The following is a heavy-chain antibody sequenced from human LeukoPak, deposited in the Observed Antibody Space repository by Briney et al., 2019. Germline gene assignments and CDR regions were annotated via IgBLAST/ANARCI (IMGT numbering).Heavy chain of an antibody. D-gene: IGHD3-3*01. CDR3: ARRYYDFWSGYYTMYYFDY. CDR1: GGSISSSSYY. V-gene: IGHV4-39*01. CDR2: IYYSGST. Sequence: SETLSLTCTVSGGSISSSSYYWGWIRQPPGKGLEWIGSIYYSGSTYYNPSLKSRVTLSVDTSKNQFSLKLSSVTAADTAVYYCARRYYDFWSGYYTMYYFDYWGQGTLVTVSS. J-gene: IGHJ4*02.